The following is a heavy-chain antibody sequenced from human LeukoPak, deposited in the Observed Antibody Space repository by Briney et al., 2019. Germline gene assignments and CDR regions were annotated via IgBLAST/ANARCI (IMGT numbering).Heavy chain of an antibody. CDR1: GDSFSSTVYN. V-gene: IGHV4-39*02. CDR3: ARSYDDLTHFDY. Sequence: SETLSLTCRVSGDSFSSTVYNWGWIRQPPGKGLEWIGTLYYTGRAYYNPSLKSRVTISVNTSNNHFSLMQNCDPARYAAVYYCARSYDDLTHFDYWGQGTLVTVSS. J-gene: IGHJ4*02. D-gene: IGHD4-17*01. CDR2: LYYTGRA.